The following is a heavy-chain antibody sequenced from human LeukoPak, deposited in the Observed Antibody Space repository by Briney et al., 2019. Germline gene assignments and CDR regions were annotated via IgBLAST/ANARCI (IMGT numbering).Heavy chain of an antibody. V-gene: IGHV1-69*04. J-gene: IGHJ6*02. CDR2: IIPILGIA. D-gene: IGHD4-17*01. Sequence: ASAKVSCKASGGTFSSYAISWVRQAPGQGLEWMGRIIPILGIANYAQKFQGRVTITADKSTSTAYMELSSLRSEDTAVYYCAREMTTVTTGIHYYYGMDVWGQGTTVTVSS. CDR1: GGTFSSYA. CDR3: AREMTTVTTGIHYYYGMDV.